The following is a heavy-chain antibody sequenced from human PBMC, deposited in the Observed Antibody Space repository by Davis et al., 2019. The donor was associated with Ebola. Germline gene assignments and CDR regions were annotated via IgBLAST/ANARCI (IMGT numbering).Heavy chain of an antibody. D-gene: IGHD5-24*01. J-gene: IGHJ4*02. Sequence: PGGSLRLSCAASGFTFSTYAMGWVRQAPGKGLEWVSDISSGGGATYYAGSVKGRFTISRDNSKNTLYLQMNSLRAEDTAVYYCARGDGYNYYDYWGQGTLVTVSS. V-gene: IGHV3-23*01. CDR2: ISSGGGAT. CDR3: ARGDGYNYYDY. CDR1: GFTFSTYA.